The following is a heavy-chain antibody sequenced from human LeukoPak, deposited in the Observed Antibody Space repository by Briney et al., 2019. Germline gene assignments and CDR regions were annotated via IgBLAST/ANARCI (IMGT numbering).Heavy chain of an antibody. D-gene: IGHD1-26*01. CDR2: IIPIFGTA. CDR1: GGTFSSYA. CDR3: ARDSFRRHATIDYYYGMDV. Sequence: GASVKVSCKASGGTFSSYAISWVRQAPGQGLEWMGGIIPIFGTANYAQKFQGRVTITADESTSTAYMELSSLRSEDTAVYYCARDSFRRHATIDYYYGMDVWGQGTTVTVSS. V-gene: IGHV1-69*13. J-gene: IGHJ6*02.